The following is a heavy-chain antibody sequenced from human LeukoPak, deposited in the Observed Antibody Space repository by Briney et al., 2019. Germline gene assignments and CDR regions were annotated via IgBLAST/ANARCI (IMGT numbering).Heavy chain of an antibody. D-gene: IGHD5-18*01. J-gene: IGHJ4*02. Sequence: GGSLRLSCAASGFTFSTYRMNWVRQAPGKGLEWVSSISSSRSYIYYADSVKGRFTISKDNAKNSLYLQINSLRADDTAVYYCARESGGYSYGYWGQGTLVSVSS. CDR2: ISSSRSYI. V-gene: IGHV3-21*01. CDR1: GFTFSTYR. CDR3: ARESGGYSYGY.